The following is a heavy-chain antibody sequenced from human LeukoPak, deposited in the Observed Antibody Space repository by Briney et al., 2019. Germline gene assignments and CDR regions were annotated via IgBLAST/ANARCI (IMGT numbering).Heavy chain of an antibody. J-gene: IGHJ4*02. CDR2: IYSGGST. CDR1: GFTVSSNY. CDR3: AREVAVGIGAYNY. Sequence: GGSLRLSCAASGFTVSSNYMSWVRQAPGKGLEWVSVIYSGGSTYYADSVKGRFTISRDNAKNSLYLQVNSLRAEDTAVYYCAREVAVGIGAYNYWGQGTLVTVSS. D-gene: IGHD6-13*01. V-gene: IGHV3-66*01.